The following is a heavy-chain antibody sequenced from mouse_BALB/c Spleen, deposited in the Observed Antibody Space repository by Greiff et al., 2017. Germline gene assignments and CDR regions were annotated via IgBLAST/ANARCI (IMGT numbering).Heavy chain of an antibody. CDR3: ARRIYYGNSWYFDV. J-gene: IGHJ1*01. Sequence: QVTLKVSGPGILQPSQTLSLTCSFSGFSLSTSGMGVGWIRQPSGKGLEWLAHIWWDDDKRYNPALKSRLTISKDTSSNQVFLKIASVDTADTATYYCARRIYYGNSWYFDVWGAGTTVTVSS. CDR1: GFSLSTSGMG. V-gene: IGHV8-8*01. D-gene: IGHD2-1*01. CDR2: IWWDDDK.